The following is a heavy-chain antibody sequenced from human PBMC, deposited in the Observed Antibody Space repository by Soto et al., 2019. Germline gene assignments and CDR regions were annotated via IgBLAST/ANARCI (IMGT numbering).Heavy chain of an antibody. J-gene: IGHJ4*02. D-gene: IGHD5-18*01. CDR3: AKIPPGYSYGYFYFDY. V-gene: IGHV3-23*01. Sequence: PGGSLRLSCAASGFTFSSYGMHWVRQAPGEGLEWVSAISGSGGTAYYADSVKGRFTISRDNSKNTLHLQMNSLRAEDTAVYYCAKIPPGYSYGYFYFDYWGQGTLVTVSS. CDR1: GFTFSSYG. CDR2: ISGSGGTA.